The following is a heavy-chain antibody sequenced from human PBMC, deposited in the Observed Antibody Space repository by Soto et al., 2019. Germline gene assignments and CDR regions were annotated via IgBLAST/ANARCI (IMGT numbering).Heavy chain of an antibody. J-gene: IGHJ5*02. Sequence: LSLTCTVSDGSISSTSYYWAWVRQPPEKGLEWIGAISYGGNTYHNPSLRGRVTMFVDTSKSQFSLDLTSVTAADTALYYCARHRRETGTYAQPLDRWGQGTLVTVSS. CDR2: ISYGGNT. V-gene: IGHV4-39*01. CDR3: ARHRRETGTYAQPLDR. D-gene: IGHD1-1*01. CDR1: DGSISSTSYY.